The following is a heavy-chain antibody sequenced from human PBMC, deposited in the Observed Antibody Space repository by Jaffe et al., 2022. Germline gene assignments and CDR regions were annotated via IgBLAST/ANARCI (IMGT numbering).Heavy chain of an antibody. CDR1: GFTFSSYE. J-gene: IGHJ3*02. Sequence: EVQLVESGGGLVQPGGSLRLSCAASGFTFSSYEMNWVRQAPGKGLEWVSYISSSGSTIYYADSVKGRFTISRDNAKNSLYLQMNSLRAEDTAVYYCATSIAVAGDAFDIWGQGTMVTVSS. D-gene: IGHD6-19*01. V-gene: IGHV3-48*03. CDR3: ATSIAVAGDAFDI. CDR2: ISSSGSTI.